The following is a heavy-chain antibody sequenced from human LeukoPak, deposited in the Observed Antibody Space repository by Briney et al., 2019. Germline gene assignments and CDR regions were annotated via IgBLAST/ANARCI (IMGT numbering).Heavy chain of an antibody. CDR1: GFTFSSYS. J-gene: IGHJ4*02. Sequence: GGSLTLSCAASGFTFSSYSMNWVRQAPGKGLEWASSISSSSSYIYHADSVKGRFTISRDNAKNSLYLQMDSLRAEDTAVYYCARDLYGSGGVTGYWGQGTLVTVSS. CDR3: ARDLYGSGGVTGY. D-gene: IGHD3-10*01. CDR2: ISSSSSYI. V-gene: IGHV3-21*01.